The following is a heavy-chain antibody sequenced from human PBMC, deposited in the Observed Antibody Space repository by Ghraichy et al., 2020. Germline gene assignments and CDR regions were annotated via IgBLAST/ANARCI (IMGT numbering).Heavy chain of an antibody. Sequence: GESLNISCEASGFTFNYAWLSWVRQAPGKGLEWIARIKSKNDGGTTDYSAPVTGRFTISRDDSKNTLYLQMNSLRMDDTAGYFCASDSGGWGGVIFYWGQGTLVTVSS. J-gene: IGHJ4*02. CDR2: IKSKNDGGTT. CDR3: ASDSGGWGGVIFY. CDR1: GFTFNYAW. V-gene: IGHV3-15*01. D-gene: IGHD3-16*02.